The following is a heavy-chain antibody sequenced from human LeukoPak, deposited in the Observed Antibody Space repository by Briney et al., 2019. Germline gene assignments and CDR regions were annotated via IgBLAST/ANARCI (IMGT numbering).Heavy chain of an antibody. V-gene: IGHV1-8*01. Sequence: ASVKVSCKASGYTFIDYDINWVRQATGQGLEWVGWMNSKSGDTGYAQKFQGRVTMTRKTSISTAYMELSSLRPEDTAVYYCARDQQWLVSWYYYGMDVWGQGTTVTVSS. CDR3: ARDQQWLVSWYYYGMDV. CDR1: GYTFIDYD. CDR2: MNSKSGDT. D-gene: IGHD6-19*01. J-gene: IGHJ6*02.